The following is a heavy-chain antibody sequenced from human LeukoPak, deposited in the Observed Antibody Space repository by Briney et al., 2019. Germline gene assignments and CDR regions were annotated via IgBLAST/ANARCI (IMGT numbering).Heavy chain of an antibody. Sequence: PGGSLRLSCAASGFTFSSYGMHWVRQAPGKGLEWVSSISSSSRYIYYADSVKGRFTISRDNARNSLFLQMNSLRVEDTATYYCARDVSVRGLMAYWGQGTLVTVSS. V-gene: IGHV3-21*01. J-gene: IGHJ4*02. CDR1: GFTFSSYG. D-gene: IGHD3-10*01. CDR2: ISSSSRYI. CDR3: ARDVSVRGLMAY.